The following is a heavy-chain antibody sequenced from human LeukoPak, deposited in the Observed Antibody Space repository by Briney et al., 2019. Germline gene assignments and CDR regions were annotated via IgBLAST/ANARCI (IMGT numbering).Heavy chain of an antibody. V-gene: IGHV4-59*01. CDR1: GSSMSYYY. J-gene: IGHJ4*02. CDR3: VRPESAGTKYRFDY. D-gene: IGHD1-1*01. CDR2: KYYDGNSGNT. Sequence: SETLSLTCTVSGSSMSYYYWTWIRQTPGKGLEWIGYKYYDGNSGNTNYNPSLESRVTISVDTSKNHVSLNLTSVTAADTAVYYCVRPESAGTKYRFDYWGQGALVTVSS.